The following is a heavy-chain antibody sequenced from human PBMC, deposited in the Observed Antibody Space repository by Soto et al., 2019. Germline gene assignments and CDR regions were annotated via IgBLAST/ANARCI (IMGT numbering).Heavy chain of an antibody. V-gene: IGHV3-23*01. CDR1: GFTFSKYA. D-gene: IGHD2-21*02. CDR3: AKDAVSGDGFWLAES. CDR2: IYGSGAGI. J-gene: IGHJ5*01. Sequence: EVQLLEAGGGLVQPGGSLRLSCAASGFTFSKYAMIWVRQAPGKGLESVSGIYGSGAGISYADSVKGRFTISRDNSKNTLFLQMDDLRVDDTAVYWCAKDAVSGDGFWLAESCGHGTLVTVSP.